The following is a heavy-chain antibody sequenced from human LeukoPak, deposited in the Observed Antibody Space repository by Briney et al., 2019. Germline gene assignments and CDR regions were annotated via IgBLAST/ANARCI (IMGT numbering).Heavy chain of an antibody. D-gene: IGHD3-3*01. V-gene: IGHV3-23*01. CDR1: GFTFSSYV. CDR3: ATPVRFLEWFDH. Sequence: GSLRLSCAASGFTFSSYVMTWVRQAXXXXLEWVSAISGSGSNTYYSDSVKGRFTISRDNSKNTLFLQMNSLRAEDTAVYYCATPVRFLEWFDHWGQGTLVTVSS. J-gene: IGHJ5*02. CDR2: ISGSGSNT.